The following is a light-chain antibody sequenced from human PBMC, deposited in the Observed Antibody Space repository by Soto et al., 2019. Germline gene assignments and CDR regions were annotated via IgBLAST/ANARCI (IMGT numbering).Light chain of an antibody. CDR2: GAS. Sequence: IVIPQAPATLCGPQGDRLTLYGRASQSVSSNLAWYQQKPGQAPRLLIYGASTRATGIPDRFSGSGSGTDFTLTISRLESEDFAVYYCQQYNNSPWTFGQGTKVDIK. J-gene: IGKJ1*01. V-gene: IGKV3-15*01. CDR1: QSVSSN. CDR3: QQYNNSPWT.